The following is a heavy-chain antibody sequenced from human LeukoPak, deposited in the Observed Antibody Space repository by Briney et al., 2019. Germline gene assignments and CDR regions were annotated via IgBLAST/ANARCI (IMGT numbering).Heavy chain of an antibody. CDR3: ASSPLLKYYGSGSYYSF. D-gene: IGHD3-10*01. V-gene: IGHV4-38-2*02. CDR2: INHSGST. J-gene: IGHJ4*02. Sequence: SSETLSLTCTVSGYSISSGYYWAWIRQPPGKGLEWIAEINHSGSTNYNPSLKSRVTISVDTSKNQFSLKLSSVTAADTAVYYCASSPLLKYYGSGSYYSFGGQGTLVTVSS. CDR1: GYSISSGYY.